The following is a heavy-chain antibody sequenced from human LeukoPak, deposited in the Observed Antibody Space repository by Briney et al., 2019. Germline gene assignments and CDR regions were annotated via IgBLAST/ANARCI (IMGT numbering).Heavy chain of an antibody. CDR3: AKDPSIAAAGRGCFDY. D-gene: IGHD6-13*01. CDR1: GFTFSSYA. J-gene: IGHJ4*02. V-gene: IGHV3-23*01. Sequence: PGGSLRLSCAASGFTFSSYAMSWVRQAPGKGLEWVSAISGSGGSTYYADSVKGRFTISRDNSKNTLYLQMNSLRAEDTAVYYCAKDPSIAAAGRGCFDYWGQGTLVTVSS. CDR2: ISGSGGST.